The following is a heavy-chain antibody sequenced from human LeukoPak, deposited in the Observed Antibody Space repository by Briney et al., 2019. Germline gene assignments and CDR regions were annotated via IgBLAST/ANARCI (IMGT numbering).Heavy chain of an antibody. J-gene: IGHJ5*02. V-gene: IGHV3-21*01. D-gene: IGHD3-9*01. Sequence: PGGSLRLSCAASGFTFSSYSMNWVRQAPGKGLEWVSSISSSSSYIYHADSVKGRFTISRDNAKNSLYLQMNSLRAEDTAVYYCARDVLRYFDWFNSDWFDPWGQGTLVTVSS. CDR2: ISSSSSYI. CDR1: GFTFSSYS. CDR3: ARDVLRYFDWFNSDWFDP.